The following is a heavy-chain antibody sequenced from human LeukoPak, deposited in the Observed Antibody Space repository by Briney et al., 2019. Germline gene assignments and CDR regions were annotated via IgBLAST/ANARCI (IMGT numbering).Heavy chain of an antibody. CDR1: GYTFTCYY. J-gene: IGHJ4*02. D-gene: IGHD3-22*01. Sequence: ASVKVSCKASGYTFTCYYMHWVRQAPGQGLEWMGWINPNSGGTNYAQKFQGRVTMTRDTSISTAYMELSRLRSDDTAVYYCARVPDYYDTDDYWGQGTLVTVSS. V-gene: IGHV1-2*02. CDR2: INPNSGGT. CDR3: ARVPDYYDTDDY.